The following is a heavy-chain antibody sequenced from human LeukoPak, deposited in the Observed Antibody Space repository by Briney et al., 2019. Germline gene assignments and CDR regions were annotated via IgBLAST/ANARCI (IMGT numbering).Heavy chain of an antibody. Sequence: GGSLRLSCAASGFTFTNYAMNWVRQAPGKGLEWISLIYRGGNSYYADSVKGRFTISRDNSKNTLYLQMNSLRAEDTAVYYCARDNPGYYDSSGYFYWGQGTLVTVSS. V-gene: IGHV3-53*01. CDR3: ARDNPGYYDSSGYFY. D-gene: IGHD3-22*01. CDR2: IYRGGNS. J-gene: IGHJ4*02. CDR1: GFTFTNYA.